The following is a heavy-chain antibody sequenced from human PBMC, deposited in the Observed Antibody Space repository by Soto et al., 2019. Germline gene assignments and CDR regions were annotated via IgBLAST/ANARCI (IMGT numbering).Heavy chain of an antibody. CDR2: INPSGGSA. CDR3: AINGGGRDMDV. D-gene: IGHD3-16*01. V-gene: IGHV1-46*03. J-gene: IGHJ6*02. CDR1: GYTCTNYY. Sequence: ASVKVSRKAPGYTCTNYYMHWVRQARGQGREWRGLINPSGGSASYAQKFQGRVTMTRDTSTSTVYMELSSLEASDSAMYYCAINGGGRDMDVWGQGTTVTVSS.